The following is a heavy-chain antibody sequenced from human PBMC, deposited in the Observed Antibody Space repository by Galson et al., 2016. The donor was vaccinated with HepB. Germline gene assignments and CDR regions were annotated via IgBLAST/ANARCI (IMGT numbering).Heavy chain of an antibody. J-gene: IGHJ6*02. CDR3: ARYYDILTGYSNYGMDV. Sequence: SLRLSCAASGFTFSSYALSWVHPAPGKGLEWVSAISGSGGSTYYADSVKGRFTISRDNSKNTLYLQMNSLRAEDTAVYYCARYYDILTGYSNYGMDVWGQGTTVTVSS. V-gene: IGHV3-23*01. D-gene: IGHD3-9*01. CDR1: GFTFSSYA. CDR2: ISGSGGST.